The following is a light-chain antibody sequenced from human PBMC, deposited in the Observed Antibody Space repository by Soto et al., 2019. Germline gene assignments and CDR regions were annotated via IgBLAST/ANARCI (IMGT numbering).Light chain of an antibody. Sequence: EIVLTQSPGTLSLSPGERATLSCRASQTVTSTFLAWYQQKPGQAPRLIIYGASRRATGIPNRFSGSGSGTDFTLTITRLEPEDFAVYYCHQYDSSRTFGQGTKVEMK. V-gene: IGKV3-20*01. CDR3: HQYDSSRT. CDR1: QTVTSTF. CDR2: GAS. J-gene: IGKJ1*01.